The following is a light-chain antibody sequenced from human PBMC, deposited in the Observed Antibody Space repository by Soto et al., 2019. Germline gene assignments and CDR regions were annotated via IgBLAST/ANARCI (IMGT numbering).Light chain of an antibody. J-gene: IGKJ1*01. CDR1: QSVSGSY. CDR2: GAS. Sequence: EIVLTQSPGTLSLSPGERATLSCRASQSVSGSYLAWYQQKPGQAPRLLIYGASSRATGIPDRFSGSGSGTDFTLTISRLEPEDFAVYYCQQYGGSVWTFGQGTKVDIK. V-gene: IGKV3-20*01. CDR3: QQYGGSVWT.